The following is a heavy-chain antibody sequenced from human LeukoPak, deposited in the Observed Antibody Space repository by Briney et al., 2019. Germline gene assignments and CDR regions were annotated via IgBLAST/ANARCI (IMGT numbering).Heavy chain of an antibody. V-gene: IGHV3-72*01. J-gene: IGHJ6*02. Sequence: GGSLRLSCAASGFTFSDHYMDWVRQAPGKGLEWVGRSRNKADSYTTEYAASVRGRFTISRDDSKNSVYLQMNSLKTEDAAVYYCARADGSKYGMDVWGQGTTVTVS. CDR1: GFTFSDHY. CDR3: ARADGSKYGMDV. CDR2: SRNKADSYTT.